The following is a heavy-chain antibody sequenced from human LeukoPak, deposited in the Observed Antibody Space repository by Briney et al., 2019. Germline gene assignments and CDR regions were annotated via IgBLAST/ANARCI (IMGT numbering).Heavy chain of an antibody. D-gene: IGHD6-13*01. Sequence: PSETLSLTCTVSGGSISSGGYYWSWIRQHPGKGLEWIGYIYYSGSTYYNPSLKSRVTISVDTSKNQFSLKPSSVTAADTAVYYCASTGIAAAGTGWWFDPWGQGTLVTVSS. CDR1: GGSISSGGYY. CDR2: IYYSGST. J-gene: IGHJ5*02. V-gene: IGHV4-31*03. CDR3: ASTGIAAAGTGWWFDP.